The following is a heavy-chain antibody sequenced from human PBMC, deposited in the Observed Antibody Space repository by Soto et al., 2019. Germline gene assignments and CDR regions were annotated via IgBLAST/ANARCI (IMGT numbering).Heavy chain of an antibody. V-gene: IGHV1-2*04. CDR1: GYSFTDYL. Sequence: ASVKVSCKASGYSFTDYLIHWVRQAPGQGLEWLGRINPKSGGTSSAQKFQGWVTMTTDTSISTASMELTRLTSDDTAIYSCARGDSTDCSKGVCSFFYNHDMDIWGQGTTVTVSS. CDR2: INPKSGGT. D-gene: IGHD2-8*01. J-gene: IGHJ6*02. CDR3: ARGDSTDCSKGVCSFFYNHDMDI.